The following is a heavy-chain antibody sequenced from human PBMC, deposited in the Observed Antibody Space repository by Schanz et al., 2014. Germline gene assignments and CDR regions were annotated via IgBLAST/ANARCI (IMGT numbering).Heavy chain of an antibody. V-gene: IGHV1-18*01. CDR2: ISAYNGNT. CDR1: GYTFISYG. CDR3: ARERRRYCSTASCLHDNWFDP. Sequence: QVQLVQSGPEVKKPGASVKVSCKASGYTFISYGIKWVRQAPGQGLEWMGWISAYNGNTNYAQKVQGRVTMTAATSTGTAYMELRSLRSDDTAVYYCARERRRYCSTASCLHDNWFDPWGQGTLVIVSS. J-gene: IGHJ5*02. D-gene: IGHD2-2*01.